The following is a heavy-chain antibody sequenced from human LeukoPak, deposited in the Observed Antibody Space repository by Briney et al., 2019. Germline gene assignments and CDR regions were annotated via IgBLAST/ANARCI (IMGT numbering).Heavy chain of an antibody. CDR3: ASRLRWPYYYYYYGMDV. J-gene: IGHJ6*02. V-gene: IGHV4-34*01. Sequence: SETLSLTCAVYGVSFSGYYWSWIRQPPGKGLEWIGEINHSGSTNYNPSLKSRVTISVDTSKNQFSLKLSSVTAADTAVYYCASRLRWPYYYYYYGMDVWGQGTTVTVSS. CDR2: INHSGST. D-gene: IGHD4-23*01. CDR1: GVSFSGYY.